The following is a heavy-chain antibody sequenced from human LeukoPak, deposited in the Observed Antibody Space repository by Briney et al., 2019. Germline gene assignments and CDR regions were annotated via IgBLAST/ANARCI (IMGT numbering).Heavy chain of an antibody. J-gene: IGHJ4*02. V-gene: IGHV2-5*02. CDR3: ARGHYYGSGYYFDY. CDR1: GFSLGTSGVG. D-gene: IGHD3-10*01. Sequence: SGPTLVNPPETLTLTCTFSGFSLGTSGVGVGWIRQPPGKALEWLALVYWDDDKPYSPSLKSRLTITKDTSKNQVVLTMTNMDPVDTATYYCARGHYYGSGYYFDYWGQGALVTVSS. CDR2: VYWDDDK.